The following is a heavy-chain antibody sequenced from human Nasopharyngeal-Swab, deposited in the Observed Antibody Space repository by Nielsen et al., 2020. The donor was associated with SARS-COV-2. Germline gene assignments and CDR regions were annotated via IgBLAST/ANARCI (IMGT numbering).Heavy chain of an antibody. CDR1: GGSISSSSYY. J-gene: IGHJ5*02. Sequence: GSLRLSCTVSGGSISSSSYYWGWIRQPPGKGLEWIGYIYYSGSTNYNPSLKSRVTISVDTSKNQFSLKLSSVTAADTAVYYCARGKIGCSSTSCYGFWFDPWGQGTLVTVSS. V-gene: IGHV4-61*05. CDR3: ARGKIGCSSTSCYGFWFDP. CDR2: IYYSGST. D-gene: IGHD2-2*01.